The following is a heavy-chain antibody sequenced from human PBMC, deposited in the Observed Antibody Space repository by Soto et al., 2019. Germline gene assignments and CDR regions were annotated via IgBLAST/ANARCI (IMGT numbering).Heavy chain of an antibody. J-gene: IGHJ4*02. Sequence: GGSLRLSCAASGFTFSSYAMSWVRQAPGKGLEWVSAISGSGGSTYYADSVKGRFTISRDNSKNTLYLQMNSLRAEDTAVYYRAKVDTAMVHTPHYFDYWGQGTLVTVSS. CDR1: GFTFSSYA. V-gene: IGHV3-23*01. CDR2: ISGSGGST. D-gene: IGHD5-18*01. CDR3: AKVDTAMVHTPHYFDY.